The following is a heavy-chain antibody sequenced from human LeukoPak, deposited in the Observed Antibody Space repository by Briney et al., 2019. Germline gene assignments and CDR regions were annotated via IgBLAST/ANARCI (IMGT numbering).Heavy chain of an antibody. D-gene: IGHD1-14*01. CDR3: AKDIATGNRLYYFDY. CDR1: GFTFDDHA. Sequence: GGSLRLSWAASGFTFDDHAMHWVRQAPGEGLESVSGISWNSGSIGYADSVKGRFTISRDNAKNSLYLQMNSLRAEDTALYYCAKDIATGNRLYYFDYWGQGTLVTVSS. V-gene: IGHV3-9*01. CDR2: ISWNSGSI. J-gene: IGHJ4*02.